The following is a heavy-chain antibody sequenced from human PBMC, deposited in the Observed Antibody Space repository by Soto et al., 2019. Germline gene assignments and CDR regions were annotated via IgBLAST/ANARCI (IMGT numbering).Heavy chain of an antibody. V-gene: IGHV1-69*06. J-gene: IGHJ5*02. CDR1: GGTFSSYA. CDR2: IIPIFGTA. D-gene: IGHD6-13*01. Sequence: GASVKVSCKASGGTFSSYAISWVRQAPGQGLEWMGGIIPIFGTANYAQKFQGRVTITADKSTSAAYMELSSLRSEDTAVYYCARGKIAAAGWENNWFAPWGQGTQATVSS. CDR3: ARGKIAAAGWENNWFAP.